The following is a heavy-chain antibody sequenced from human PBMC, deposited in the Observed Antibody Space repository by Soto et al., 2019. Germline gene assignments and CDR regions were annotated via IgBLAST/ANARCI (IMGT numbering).Heavy chain of an antibody. J-gene: IGHJ5*02. V-gene: IGHV3-23*01. CDR2: VSGSGGTT. D-gene: IGHD5-18*01. Sequence: EVQLLDSGGGLVQPGGSLRLSCAASGFTFSSSAMSWVRQAPGKGLEWVSAVSGSGGTTYYADSVRGRFTISRDNSKNTLDPQMNSLRAEDTALYFCARCTVDTIVTRGWCHYLDPWGQGTLVTVSS. CDR1: GFTFSSSA. CDR3: ARCTVDTIVTRGWCHYLDP.